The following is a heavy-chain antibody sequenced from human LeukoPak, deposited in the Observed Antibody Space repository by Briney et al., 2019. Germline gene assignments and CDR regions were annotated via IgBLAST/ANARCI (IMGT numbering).Heavy chain of an antibody. J-gene: IGHJ4*02. CDR2: ISGSGGST. V-gene: IGHV3-23*01. Sequence: GGSLRLSCAAPGFTFSSYAMSWVRQAPGKGLERVSAISGSGGSTYYADSVKGRFTISRDNSKNTLYLQMNSLRAEDTAVYYCAKDLGIAVADHNFDYWGQGTLVTVSS. CDR1: GFTFSSYA. CDR3: AKDLGIAVADHNFDY. D-gene: IGHD6-19*01.